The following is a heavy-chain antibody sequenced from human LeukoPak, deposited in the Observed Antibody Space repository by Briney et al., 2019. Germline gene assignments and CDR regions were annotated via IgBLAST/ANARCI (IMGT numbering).Heavy chain of an antibody. Sequence: PGGSLRLSCAASGFTFSSYAMSWVRQAPGKGLEWVSVIYSGGSTYYADSVKGRFTISRDNSKNTLYLQMNSLRAEDTAVYYCARVLAVAGTYFDYWGQGTLVTVSS. D-gene: IGHD6-19*01. V-gene: IGHV3-66*02. CDR1: GFTFSSYA. CDR3: ARVLAVAGTYFDY. CDR2: IYSGGST. J-gene: IGHJ4*02.